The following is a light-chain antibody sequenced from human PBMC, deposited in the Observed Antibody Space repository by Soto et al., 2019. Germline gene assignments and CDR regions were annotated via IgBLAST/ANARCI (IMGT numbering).Light chain of an antibody. V-gene: IGKV3-11*01. CDR2: DAS. Sequence: EIVLTQSLATLSLSPGERATLSCRASQSLDNYLAWYQHKPGQAPRLLIYDASTRATDIPPRFSGSGSGTDFTLTISSLEPEDFAVYYCQQRGHWPSFGGGTKVEIK. CDR3: QQRGHWPS. CDR1: QSLDNY. J-gene: IGKJ4*01.